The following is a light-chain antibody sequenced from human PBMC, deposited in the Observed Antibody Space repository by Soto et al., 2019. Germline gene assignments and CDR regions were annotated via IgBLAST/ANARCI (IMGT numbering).Light chain of an antibody. CDR3: QQYGDLYT. CDR2: GAS. V-gene: IGKV3-20*01. CDR1: QSVRSSY. J-gene: IGKJ2*01. Sequence: EIGLTQSPGTLFLSPGERATLSCRASQSVRSSYLAWYQQKPGQAPRPLIYGASSRATSIPDRFSGSGSGTDFTLTISRLEPEDFAVYYCQQYGDLYTFGQGTKVDIK.